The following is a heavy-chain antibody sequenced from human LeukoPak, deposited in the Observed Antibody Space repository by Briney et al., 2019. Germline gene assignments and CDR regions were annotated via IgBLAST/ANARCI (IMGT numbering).Heavy chain of an antibody. CDR1: GGSFSGYY. D-gene: IGHD2-2*02. Sequence: SETLSLTCAVYGGSFSGYYRSWIRQPPGKGLEWVGEINHSGSTNYNPSLKSRVTISVETSKNQFSLKLSSVTAADTAVYYCARGAYCSGTSCYNVNRRGAFDIWGQGTMVTVS. CDR2: INHSGST. CDR3: ARGAYCSGTSCYNVNRRGAFDI. J-gene: IGHJ3*02. V-gene: IGHV4-34*01.